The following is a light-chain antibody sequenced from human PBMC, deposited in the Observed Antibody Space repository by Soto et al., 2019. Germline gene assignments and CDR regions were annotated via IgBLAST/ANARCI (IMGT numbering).Light chain of an antibody. CDR1: SSDVGSYNL. V-gene: IGLV2-23*02. CDR3: CSSTPTATYV. J-gene: IGLJ1*01. Sequence: QSVLTQPASVSGSPGQSITISYAGTSSDVGSYNLVSWYQQHPGKAPRLIIFEVNKRPSGVSNRFSGSKSGNTASLTISGLQAEDEAGYYCCSSTPTATYVFXTGTKVTVL. CDR2: EVN.